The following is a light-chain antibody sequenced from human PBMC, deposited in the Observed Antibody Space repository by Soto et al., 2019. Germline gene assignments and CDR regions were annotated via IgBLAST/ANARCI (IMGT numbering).Light chain of an antibody. Sequence: ILLTQSQGTLSLSPGEIATLSCIASQSVSSTYLIWYQQKPGQAPRLLIYGASGRATGIPDRFSGSGSGTDFTLTISRLEPEDFAVYYCQRYDNSPWTFGQGTKVDIK. CDR2: GAS. CDR1: QSVSSTY. J-gene: IGKJ1*01. CDR3: QRYDNSPWT. V-gene: IGKV3-20*01.